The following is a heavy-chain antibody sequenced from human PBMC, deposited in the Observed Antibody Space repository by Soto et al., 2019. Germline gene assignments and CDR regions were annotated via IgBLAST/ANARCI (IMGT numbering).Heavy chain of an antibody. Sequence: EVQLVESGGGLVQPGGSLRLSCAASGFTFSNYWMNWVRQAPGKGLEWVANIKQDGSEKHYVDPVKGRFTISRDNAKNSLYLQTNSLRAEDTAVYYCANLVLMVSATSMDVWGQGTTVTVSS. J-gene: IGHJ6*02. CDR1: GFTFSNYW. CDR2: IKQDGSEK. CDR3: ANLVLMVSATSMDV. V-gene: IGHV3-7*01. D-gene: IGHD2-8*01.